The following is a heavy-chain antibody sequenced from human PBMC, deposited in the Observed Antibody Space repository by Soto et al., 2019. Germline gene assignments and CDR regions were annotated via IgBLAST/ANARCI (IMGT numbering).Heavy chain of an antibody. D-gene: IGHD3-9*01. J-gene: IGHJ4*02. V-gene: IGHV1-18*01. CDR3: ARDIDFDIDY. CDR2: IYSKAGPL. CDR1: GYIFNNFG. Sequence: QVQLVQSGAEVQKPGASVKVSCKTSGYIFNNFGITWVRQAPGLGLEWLGWIYSKAGPLNFAQKFQGRVTMTTGTYTSTAYMELRRLTFDDSAVYFCARDIDFDIDYWGQGTLVTVS.